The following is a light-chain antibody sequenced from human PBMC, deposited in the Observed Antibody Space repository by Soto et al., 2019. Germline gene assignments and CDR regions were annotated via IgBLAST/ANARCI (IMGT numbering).Light chain of an antibody. CDR1: QTISSW. V-gene: IGKV1-5*03. CDR3: QHYNSYSEA. J-gene: IGKJ1*01. CDR2: KAS. Sequence: DIQMTQSPSTLSGTVGDTVTITCRASQTISSWLAWYQQKPGKAPKLLIYKASTLKSGVPSRFSGSGSGTEFTLPISSLQPDDFATYYCQHYNSYSEAFGQGTKVDIK.